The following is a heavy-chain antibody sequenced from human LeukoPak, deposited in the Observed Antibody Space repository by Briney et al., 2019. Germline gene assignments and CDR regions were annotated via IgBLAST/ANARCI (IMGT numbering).Heavy chain of an antibody. CDR3: ARGRRSSGWPPNY. Sequence: PSETLSLTCAVYGGSFSGYYWSWIRQPPGKGLEWIGEINHSGSTNYNPSLKSRLTISVDTSKNQFSLKLSSVTAADTAVYYCARGRRSSGWPPNYWGQGTLVTVSS. J-gene: IGHJ4*02. D-gene: IGHD6-19*01. V-gene: IGHV4-34*01. CDR2: INHSGST. CDR1: GGSFSGYY.